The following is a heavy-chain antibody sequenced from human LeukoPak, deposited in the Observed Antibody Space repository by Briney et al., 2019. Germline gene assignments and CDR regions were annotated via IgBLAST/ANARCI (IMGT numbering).Heavy chain of an antibody. D-gene: IGHD4-17*01. CDR1: GFTVSRNY. CDR2: ISGSGGST. Sequence: GGSLRLSCAASGFTVSRNYMSWVRQAPGKGLEWVSAISGSGGSTYYAGSVKGRFTISRDNSKNTLYLQMNSLRAEDTAVYYCAKAKTTVTTLRVPAFFDYWGQGTLVTVSS. J-gene: IGHJ4*02. CDR3: AKAKTTVTTLRVPAFFDY. V-gene: IGHV3-23*01.